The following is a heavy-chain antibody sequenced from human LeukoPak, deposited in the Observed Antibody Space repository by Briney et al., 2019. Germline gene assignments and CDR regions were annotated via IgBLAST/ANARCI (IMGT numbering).Heavy chain of an antibody. CDR1: GFTFDDYG. CDR3: AKGHAAAAGTIGGSFDY. Sequence: GGSLRLSCAASGFTFDDYGMSWVRQAPGKGLEWVSGINWNGGSTGYADSVKGRFTISRDNAKNSLYLQMNSLRAEDMALYYCAKGHAAAAGTIGGSFDYWGQGTLVTVSS. J-gene: IGHJ4*02. CDR2: INWNGGST. V-gene: IGHV3-20*04. D-gene: IGHD6-13*01.